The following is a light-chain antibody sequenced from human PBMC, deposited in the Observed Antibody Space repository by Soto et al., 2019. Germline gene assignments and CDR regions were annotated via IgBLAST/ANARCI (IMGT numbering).Light chain of an antibody. V-gene: IGKV1-5*01. CDR2: DAS. J-gene: IGKJ1*01. CDR3: LQYNGYYRT. CDR1: QTISGW. Sequence: DIQMPKSHSTLSASVGATSPITGRASQTISGWLAWYQQRPGKAPNLLIFDASTLESGVPSRFSGSGSGTTFTLTISRLQADDFATYYCLQYNGYYRTFGQGTKVDIK.